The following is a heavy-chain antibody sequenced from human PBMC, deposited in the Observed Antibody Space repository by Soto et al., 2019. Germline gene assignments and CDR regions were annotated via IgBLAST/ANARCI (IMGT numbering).Heavy chain of an antibody. D-gene: IGHD2-2*01. V-gene: IGHV3-48*02. CDR1: GFTFSTSP. Sequence: PGGSLRLSCAASGFTFSTSPMNWVRQAPGKGLEWIAYTMSTSATIYYAGSVKGRFTISRDNAKNSLFLQMNSLRDDDTAVYYCVRDQHYAFDFWGQGSLVTVSS. CDR3: VRDQHYAFDF. CDR2: TMSTSATI. J-gene: IGHJ4*02.